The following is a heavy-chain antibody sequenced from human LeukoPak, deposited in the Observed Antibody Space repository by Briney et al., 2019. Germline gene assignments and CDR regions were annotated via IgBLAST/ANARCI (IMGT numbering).Heavy chain of an antibody. D-gene: IGHD6-19*01. V-gene: IGHV3-7*04. CDR1: GFTFSSYW. J-gene: IGHJ3*02. Sequence: GGSLRLSCAASGFTFSSYWMSWVRQAPGKGLEWVANIKQDGSEKYYVDSVKGRFTISRDNAKNSLSLQMNSLRAEDTAVYYCARGIQWLAALAVFDIWGQGTMVTVSS. CDR3: ARGIQWLAALAVFDI. CDR2: IKQDGSEK.